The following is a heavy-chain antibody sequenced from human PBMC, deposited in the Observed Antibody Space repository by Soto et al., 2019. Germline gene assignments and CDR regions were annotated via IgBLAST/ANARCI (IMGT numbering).Heavy chain of an antibody. D-gene: IGHD1-20*01. CDR3: ARYKSNYYYGMDV. V-gene: IGHV4-59*01. J-gene: IGHJ6*02. Sequence: SETLSLTCTVSGGSISSYYWSWIRQPPGKGLEWIGYINNRGSTNYNSSFKSRVTISVDTSKNQFSLKLSSVTAADTAVYYCARYKSNYYYGMDVWGQGTTVTSP. CDR2: INNRGST. CDR1: GGSISSYY.